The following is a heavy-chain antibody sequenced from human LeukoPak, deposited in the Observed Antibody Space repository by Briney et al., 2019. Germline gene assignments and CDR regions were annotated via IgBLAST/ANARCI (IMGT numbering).Heavy chain of an antibody. J-gene: IGHJ4*02. CDR1: GFTFSNYG. D-gene: IGHD3-10*01. CDR3: AKGRGSGSPFFDY. Sequence: GGSLRLSCAASGFTFSNYGMHWVRQAPGMGLEWVALISYDGSRKYFADSVKGRFTISRDNSRNTLYLQVNSLSTEDTAVYYCAKGRGSGSPFFDYCGQGTLVTVSS. V-gene: IGHV3-30*18. CDR2: ISYDGSRK.